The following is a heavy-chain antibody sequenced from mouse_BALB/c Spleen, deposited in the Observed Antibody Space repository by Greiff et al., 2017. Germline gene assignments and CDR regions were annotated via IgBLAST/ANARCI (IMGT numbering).Heavy chain of an antibody. CDR1: GFTFSSFG. D-gene: IGHD2-4*01. V-gene: IGHV5-17*02. CDR3: ARGGLRPLYYVDY. CDR2: ISSGSSTI. Sequence: EVMLVESGGGLVQPGGSLKLSCAASGFTFSSFGMHWVRQAPEKGLEWVAYISSGSSTIYYAATVKGRFTISRDNPKNTLFLQMTRLRSEDTAMYYCARGGLRPLYYVDYWGQGTTLTVSS. J-gene: IGHJ2*01.